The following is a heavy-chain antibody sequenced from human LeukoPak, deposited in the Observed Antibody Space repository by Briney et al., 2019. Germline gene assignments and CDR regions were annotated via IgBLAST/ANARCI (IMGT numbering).Heavy chain of an antibody. J-gene: IGHJ4*02. D-gene: IGHD6-13*01. V-gene: IGHV4-39*01. CDR1: GGSISSSSYY. Sequence: SETLSLTCTVSGGSISSSSYYWGWIRQPPGKGLEWIGSICYSGSTYYNPSLKSRVTISVDTSKNQFSLKLSSVTAADTAVYYCARHQNDGYSSSWSSFGYWGQGTLVTVSS. CDR2: ICYSGST. CDR3: ARHQNDGYSSSWSSFGY.